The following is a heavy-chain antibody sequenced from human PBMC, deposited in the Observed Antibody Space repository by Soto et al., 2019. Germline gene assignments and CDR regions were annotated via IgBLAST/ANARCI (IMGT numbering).Heavy chain of an antibody. CDR3: AKTRIVVVVAATIDY. V-gene: IGHV3-30*18. CDR1: GFTFSSYG. CDR2: ISYDGSNK. Sequence: QVQLVESGGGVVQPGRSLRLSCAASGFTFSSYGMHWVRQAPGKGLEWVAVISYDGSNKYYADSVKGRFTISRDKSKNTLYLQMNSLRAEDTAVYYCAKTRIVVVVAATIDYWGQGTLVTVSS. D-gene: IGHD2-15*01. J-gene: IGHJ4*02.